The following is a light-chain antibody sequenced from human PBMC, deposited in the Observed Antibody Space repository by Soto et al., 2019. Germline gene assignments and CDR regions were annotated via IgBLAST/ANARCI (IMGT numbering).Light chain of an antibody. CDR3: QQYDNSPPPMYT. Sequence: EIVLTQSPGTLSLSPGERATLSCRASQSVRSSYLAWYQQKPGQAPRLLIYGASSRATGIPDRFSVSGSGTDFTLTISRLETEDFAVYYCQQYDNSPPPMYTFGQGTKLEIK. V-gene: IGKV3-20*01. CDR1: QSVRSSY. CDR2: GAS. J-gene: IGKJ2*01.